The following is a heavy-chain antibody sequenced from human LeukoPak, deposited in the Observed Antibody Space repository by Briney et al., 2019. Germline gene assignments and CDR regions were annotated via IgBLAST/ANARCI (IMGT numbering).Heavy chain of an antibody. CDR2: IKSKTDGGTT. J-gene: IGHJ4*02. V-gene: IGHV3-15*01. CDR3: TTVVWRYFDWLLLAQYFDY. Sequence: PGGSLRLSCAASGFTFSNAWMSWVRQAPGKGLEWVGRIKSKTDGGTTDCAAPVKGRFTISRDDSKNTLYLQMNSLKTEDTAVYYCTTVVWRYFDWLLLAQYFDYWGQGTLVTVSS. CDR1: GFTFSNAW. D-gene: IGHD3-9*01.